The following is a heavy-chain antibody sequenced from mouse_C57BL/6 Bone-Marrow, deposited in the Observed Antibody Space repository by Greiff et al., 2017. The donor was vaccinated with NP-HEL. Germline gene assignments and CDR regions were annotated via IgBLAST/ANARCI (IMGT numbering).Heavy chain of an antibody. V-gene: IGHV8-8*01. Sequence: QVTLKESGPGILQPSQTLSLTCSFSGFSLSTFGMGVGWIRQPSGKGLEWLAHIWWDDDKYYNPALKSRLTISKDTSKNQVFLKIANVDTADTATYSCARIAPYGNYVGYYFDSWGEDTPLTVSP. CDR3: ARIAPYGNYVGYYFDS. J-gene: IGHJ2*01. D-gene: IGHD2-1*01. CDR1: GFSLSTFGMG. CDR2: IWWDDDK.